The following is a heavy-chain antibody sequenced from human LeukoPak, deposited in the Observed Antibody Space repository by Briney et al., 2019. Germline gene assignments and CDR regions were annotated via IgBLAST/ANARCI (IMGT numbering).Heavy chain of an antibody. D-gene: IGHD4-17*01. J-gene: IGHJ4*02. CDR2: INKDESEK. CDR3: ARCRTTVTAMPGY. Sequence: GGSLRLSCAASGFTFSSYCMSWVRQAPGKGLEWVANINKDESEKYYVDSVKGRFTISRDNAKNSLYLQMNSLRAEDTAVYYCARCRTTVTAMPGYWGREPWSPSPQ. V-gene: IGHV3-7*03. CDR1: GFTFSSYC.